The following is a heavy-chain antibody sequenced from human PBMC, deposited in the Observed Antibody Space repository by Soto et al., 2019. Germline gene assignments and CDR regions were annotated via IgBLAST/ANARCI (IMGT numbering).Heavy chain of an antibody. V-gene: IGHV3-23*01. CDR2: ISGSGGST. CDR3: AKLGYDSSGYYAPVYY. Sequence: GGSLRLSCAASGFTFSSYAMSWVRQAPGKGLEWVSAISGSGGSTYYADSVKGRFTISRDNSKNTLYLQMNSLRAEDTAVYYCAKLGYDSSGYYAPVYYWGQGALVTVSS. J-gene: IGHJ4*02. CDR1: GFTFSSYA. D-gene: IGHD3-22*01.